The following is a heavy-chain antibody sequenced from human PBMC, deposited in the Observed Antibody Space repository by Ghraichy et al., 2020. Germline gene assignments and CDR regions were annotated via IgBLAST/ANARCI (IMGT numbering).Heavy chain of an antibody. Sequence: SETLSLTCAVYGGSFSGYYWSWIRQPPGKGLEWIGEINHSGSTNYNPSLKSRVTISVDTSKNQFSLKLSSVTAADTAVYYCARGFRGYSYGYAFDIWGQGTMVTVSS. CDR1: GGSFSGYY. V-gene: IGHV4-34*01. D-gene: IGHD5-18*01. CDR2: INHSGST. CDR3: ARGFRGYSYGYAFDI. J-gene: IGHJ3*02.